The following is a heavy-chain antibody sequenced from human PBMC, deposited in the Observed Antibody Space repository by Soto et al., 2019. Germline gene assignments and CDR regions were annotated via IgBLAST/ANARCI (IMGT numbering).Heavy chain of an antibody. V-gene: IGHV4-39*01. Sequence: QLQLQESGPGLVKPSETLSLTCTVSGGSITSSSYYWGWIRQPPGKGLEWIGTIYYSGSTYYNPSLQARVPISVDTSKTHFSLTRTSVTAADTAVYYCARHPHWFRGSGSYLGLSWFDPWGQGTLVTVSS. CDR2: IYYSGST. D-gene: IGHD3-10*01. J-gene: IGHJ5*02. CDR3: ARHPHWFRGSGSYLGLSWFDP. CDR1: GGSITSSSYY.